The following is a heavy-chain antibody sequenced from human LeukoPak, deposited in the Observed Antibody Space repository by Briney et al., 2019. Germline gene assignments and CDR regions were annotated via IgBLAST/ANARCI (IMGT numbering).Heavy chain of an antibody. V-gene: IGHV4-30-4*08. CDR1: GGSVSSGSYY. CDR2: IYYSGST. J-gene: IGHJ6*02. D-gene: IGHD1-7*01. CDR3: ARDLLGTTHDHYYYYGMDV. Sequence: PSETLSLTCTVSGGSVSSGSYYWSWIRQPPEKGLEWIGYIYYSGSTYYNPSLKSRVTISVDTSKNQFSLKLSSVTAADTAVYYCARDLLGTTHDHYYYYGMDVWGQGTTVTVSS.